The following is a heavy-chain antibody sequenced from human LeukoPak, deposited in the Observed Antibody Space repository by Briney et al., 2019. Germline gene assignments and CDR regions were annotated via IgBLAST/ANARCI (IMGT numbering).Heavy chain of an antibody. CDR2: IYYSGST. Sequence: SETLSLTCTVSGGSISSYYWSWIRQPPGKGLEWIGYIYYSGSTNYNPSLKSRVTISVDTSKNQFSLKLSSVTAADTAVYYCARVGYDSSGRTSPTTFDYSGQGTLVTVSS. J-gene: IGHJ4*02. CDR1: GGSISSYY. V-gene: IGHV4-59*01. CDR3: ARVGYDSSGRTSPTTFDY. D-gene: IGHD3-22*01.